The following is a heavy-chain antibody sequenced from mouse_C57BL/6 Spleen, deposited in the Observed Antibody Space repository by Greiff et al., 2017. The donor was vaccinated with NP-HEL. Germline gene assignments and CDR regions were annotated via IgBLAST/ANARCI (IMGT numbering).Heavy chain of an antibody. J-gene: IGHJ3*01. CDR1: GYTFTEYT. CDR2: FYPGSGSI. Sequence: VQLQQSGAELVKPGASVKLSCKASGYTFTEYTIHWVKQRSGQGLEWIGWFYPGSGSIKYNEKFKSKATLTVDTSSSTAYMQLSSLTSEDSAVYYCAREGAQASFAYWGQGTLVTVSA. V-gene: IGHV1-62-2*01. D-gene: IGHD3-2*02. CDR3: AREGAQASFAY.